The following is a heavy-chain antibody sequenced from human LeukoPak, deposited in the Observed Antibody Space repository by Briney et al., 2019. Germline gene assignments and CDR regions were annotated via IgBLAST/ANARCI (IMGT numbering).Heavy chain of an antibody. Sequence: SMRLSCAPSGFAVSTYAMTWSSQAPQEVLEWVSAISGRGDSRYYADSVKGRFTISRDNSKNTLYLQMNSLRAEDTAVYYCARDLIPDDYYDSSGYYGGAFDIGGQGTIVTVSS. D-gene: IGHD3-22*01. CDR1: GFAVSTYA. J-gene: IGHJ3*02. CDR2: ISGRGDSR. V-gene: IGHV3-23*01. CDR3: ARDLIPDDYYDSSGYYGGAFDI.